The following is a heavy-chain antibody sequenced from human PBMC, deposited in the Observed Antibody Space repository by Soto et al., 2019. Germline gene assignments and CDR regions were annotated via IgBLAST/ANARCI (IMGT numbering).Heavy chain of an antibody. Sequence: QLHLVQSGAVVKKPGASVTVSCSASGYPVTAYYMHWVRQAPGRGLEWMGGINPATGAAKYTQTFQGRGTMPRDTSTSTVLMGLSGLTSEDTAVFYCARGGGVGVAGSAAFDMWGQWTVVTVSS. CDR3: ARGGGVGVAGSAAFDM. CDR2: INPATGAA. J-gene: IGHJ3*02. CDR1: GYPVTAYY. D-gene: IGHD3-3*01. V-gene: IGHV1-2*02.